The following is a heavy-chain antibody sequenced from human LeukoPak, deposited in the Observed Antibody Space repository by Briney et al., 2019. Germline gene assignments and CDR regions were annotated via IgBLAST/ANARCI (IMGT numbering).Heavy chain of an antibody. V-gene: IGHV4-59*01. J-gene: IGHJ3*02. CDR3: ANTIAVAGIDAFDI. CDR1: GGSISSYY. Sequence: KPSETLSLTCTVSGGSISSYYWSWLRQPPGKGLEWIGYIYYSGSTNYNPSLKSRVTISVDTSKNQFSLKLSSVTAADTAVYYCANTIAVAGIDAFDIWGQGTMVTASS. D-gene: IGHD6-19*01. CDR2: IYYSGST.